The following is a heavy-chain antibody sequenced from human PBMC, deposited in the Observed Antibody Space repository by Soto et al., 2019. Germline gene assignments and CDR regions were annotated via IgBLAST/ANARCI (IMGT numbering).Heavy chain of an antibody. CDR1: GYTFTSYA. V-gene: IGHV1-3*01. J-gene: IGHJ4*02. Sequence: QVQLVQSGAEVKKPGASVKVSCKASGYTFTSYAMHWVRQAPGQRLEWMGWINAGNGNTKYSQKFQGRVTITRDTSASTAYMELSSLRSEDTAVYYCACDRVGAGYFDYWGQGTPVTVSS. CDR3: ACDRVGAGYFDY. CDR2: INAGNGNT. D-gene: IGHD1-26*01.